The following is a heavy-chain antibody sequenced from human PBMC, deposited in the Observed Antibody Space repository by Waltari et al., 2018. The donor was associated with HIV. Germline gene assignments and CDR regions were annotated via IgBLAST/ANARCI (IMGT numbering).Heavy chain of an antibody. CDR3: ARVGGATWAFDI. D-gene: IGHD5-12*01. Sequence: EVQLVESGGGLVQPGGSLRLSCAASGFTFSSYSMNWVRQAPGNVLECVSYISSSSSTIYYADSVKGRFTIPRDNAKNSLYLQMNSLRAEDTAVYYCARVGGATWAFDIWGQGTMVTVSS. V-gene: IGHV3-48*01. CDR1: GFTFSSYS. CDR2: ISSSSSTI. J-gene: IGHJ3*02.